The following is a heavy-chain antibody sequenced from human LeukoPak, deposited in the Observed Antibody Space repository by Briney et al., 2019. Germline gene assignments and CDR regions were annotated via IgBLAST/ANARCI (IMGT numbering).Heavy chain of an antibody. D-gene: IGHD1-7*01. J-gene: IGHJ4*02. CDR3: ASPQRGSNNWNYF. V-gene: IGHV3-23*01. CDR1: GFTFSSYA. Sequence: GGSLRLSCAASGFTFSSYAMSWVRQAPGKGLEWVSVISGSGGRTSYADSVKGRFTVSRDNAKNSLYLQMNSLRAEDTAVYYCASPQRGSNNWNYFWGQGTLVTVSS. CDR2: ISGSGGRT.